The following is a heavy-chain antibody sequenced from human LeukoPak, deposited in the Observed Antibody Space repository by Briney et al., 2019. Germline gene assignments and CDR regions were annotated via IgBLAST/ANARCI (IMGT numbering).Heavy chain of an antibody. J-gene: IGHJ4*02. Sequence: ASVKVSCKASGYTFTSYYMHWVRQAPGQGLEWMGIINPSGGSTSYAQKFQGRVTMTRDTSTSTVYMELSSLRSDDTAVYYCARDLEGYCSSTSCHSISHSNDYWGQGTLVTVSS. CDR3: ARDLEGYCSSTSCHSISHSNDY. D-gene: IGHD2-2*01. CDR2: INPSGGST. CDR1: GYTFTSYY. V-gene: IGHV1-46*01.